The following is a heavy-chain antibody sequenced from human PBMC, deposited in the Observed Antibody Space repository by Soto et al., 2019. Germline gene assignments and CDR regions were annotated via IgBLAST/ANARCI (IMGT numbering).Heavy chain of an antibody. J-gene: IGHJ4*02. CDR1: GFTFSSYG. CDR2: ITYNGGTT. CDR3: AVVAGSYYLDC. V-gene: IGHV3-64D*08. Sequence: EVQLVESGGGLVQSGGSLRLSCSASGFTFSSYGMHWVRQAPGKGLEYVSAITYNGGTTNYAASVKGRFTISRDNSKNTLYLQMSSLRAEDTALYYCAVVAGSYYLDCWGQGTLVTVSS. D-gene: IGHD6-19*01.